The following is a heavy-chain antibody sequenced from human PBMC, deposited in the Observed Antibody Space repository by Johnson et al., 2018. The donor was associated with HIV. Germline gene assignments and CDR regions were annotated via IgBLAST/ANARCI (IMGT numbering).Heavy chain of an antibody. CDR2: IKQDGSEK. Sequence: VQLVESGGGLIQPGGSLRLSCAASGFTFSSYWMSWVRQAPGKGLEWVANIKQDGSEKYYVDSVKGRFTISRDNSKSTLSLQMNSLRAEDTAVYYCARAGEQWLAPLDAFDNWGQGTMVTVSS. CDR3: ARAGEQWLAPLDAFDN. D-gene: IGHD6-19*01. V-gene: IGHV3-7*04. CDR1: GFTFSSYW. J-gene: IGHJ3*02.